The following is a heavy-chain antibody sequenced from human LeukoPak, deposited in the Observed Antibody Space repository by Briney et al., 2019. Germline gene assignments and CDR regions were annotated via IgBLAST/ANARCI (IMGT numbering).Heavy chain of an antibody. CDR3: ARLLGDFEY. D-gene: IGHD3-16*01. CDR2: INPKSGGT. Sequence: GASVKVSCKASGYTFTDYYMHWVRQAPGQGLEWMGRINPKSGGTSFAQKFQGRVTMTRDTSISTAYMELSRLRSDDTAVDYCARLLGDFEYWGQGTLVTVSS. V-gene: IGHV1-2*06. CDR1: GYTFTDYY. J-gene: IGHJ4*02.